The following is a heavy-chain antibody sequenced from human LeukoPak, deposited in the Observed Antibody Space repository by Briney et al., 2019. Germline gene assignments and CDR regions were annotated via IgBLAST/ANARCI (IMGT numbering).Heavy chain of an antibody. D-gene: IGHD3-10*01. V-gene: IGHV1-69*05. Sequence: SVKVSCKASGGTFSSYAISWVRQAPGRGLEWIGGIIPIFGTANYAQKFQGRVTITTDESTSTAYMELSSLRSEDTAVYYCARDLTYYYGSGLYYWGQGTLVTVSS. J-gene: IGHJ4*02. CDR2: IIPIFGTA. CDR1: GGTFSSYA. CDR3: ARDLTYYYGSGLYY.